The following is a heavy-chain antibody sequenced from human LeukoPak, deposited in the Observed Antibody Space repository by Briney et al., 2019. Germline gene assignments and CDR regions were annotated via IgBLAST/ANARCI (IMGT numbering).Heavy chain of an antibody. D-gene: IGHD2-2*02. CDR2: IIPIFGTA. CDR1: GGTFSSYA. V-gene: IGHV1-69*13. CDR3: ARADIVVVPPAINWFDP. Sequence: ASVKVSCTASGGTFSSYAISWVRQAPGQGLEWMGGIIPIFGTANYAHKFQGRVTITADESTSTAYMEMSSLRSEDTAVYYCARADIVVVPPAINWFDPWGQGTLVTVSS. J-gene: IGHJ5*02.